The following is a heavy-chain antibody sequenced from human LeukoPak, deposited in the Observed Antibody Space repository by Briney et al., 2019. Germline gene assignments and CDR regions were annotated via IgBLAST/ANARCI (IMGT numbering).Heavy chain of an antibody. CDR2: INPNSGGT. CDR3: ARVRLTIFGVVISSDAFDI. J-gene: IGHJ3*02. V-gene: IGHV1-2*02. Sequence: RASVKVSCKASGYTFTGYYMHWVRQAPGQGLEWMGWINPNSGGTNYAQKLQGRVTMTTDTSTSTAYMELRSLRSDDTAVYYCARVRLTIFGVVISSDAFDIWGQGTMVTVSS. CDR1: GYTFTGYY. D-gene: IGHD3-3*01.